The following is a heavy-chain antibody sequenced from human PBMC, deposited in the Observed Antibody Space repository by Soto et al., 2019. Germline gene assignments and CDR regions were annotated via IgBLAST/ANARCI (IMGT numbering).Heavy chain of an antibody. D-gene: IGHD3-10*01. CDR1: GFTFSSHA. CDR2: IDSSGSFI. Sequence: PGGSLRLSCAASGFTFSSHAMNRVRQAPGKGLEWISSIDSSGSFIYYADSVKGRFTISRDNAKNSVFLHMSSLRADDTAVYYCARDPLWFGEIGYFDYWGQGALVTVSS. CDR3: ARDPLWFGEIGYFDY. J-gene: IGHJ4*02. V-gene: IGHV3-21*06.